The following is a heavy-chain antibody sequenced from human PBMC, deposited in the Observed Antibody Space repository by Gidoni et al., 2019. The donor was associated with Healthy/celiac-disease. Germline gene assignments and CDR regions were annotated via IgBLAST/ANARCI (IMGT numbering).Heavy chain of an antibody. D-gene: IGHD3-3*01. CDR2: IYYRGST. CDR1: GGSIGHYY. J-gene: IGHJ6*02. CDR3: ARGITIFGGGMDV. V-gene: IGHV4-59*01. Sequence: QVQLQESGPGLVKPSETLSLTCTVSGGSIGHYYWGWIRQPPGKGLEWMCYIYYRGSTNYNPSLKGRITLSIATSRDQFSLRLGSVTAADTATYYCARGITIFGGGMDVWSQGTTVTVSS.